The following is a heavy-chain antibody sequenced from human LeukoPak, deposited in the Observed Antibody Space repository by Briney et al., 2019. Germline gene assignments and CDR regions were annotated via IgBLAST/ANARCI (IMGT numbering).Heavy chain of an antibody. J-gene: IGHJ4*02. D-gene: IGHD6-19*01. CDR3: ASDTVAGTG. CDR1: GASISGYY. Sequence: SETLSLTCTVSGASISGYYWTWIRQPPGKGLEWIGYIYNSVSTNYNPSLKSRVTMSVDTSKNQFSLKLSSVTAADTSVYYCASDTVAGTGWGQGTLVTVSS. V-gene: IGHV4-4*08. CDR2: IYNSVST.